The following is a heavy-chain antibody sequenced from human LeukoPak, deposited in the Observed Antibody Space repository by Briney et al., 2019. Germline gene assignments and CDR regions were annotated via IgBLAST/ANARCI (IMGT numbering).Heavy chain of an antibody. D-gene: IGHD1-1*01. CDR2: INHRGST. V-gene: IGHV4-34*01. Sequence: PAETLSLTCAVYGGSFSGYYWSWIRQPPGKGLEWIGEINHRGSTNYNPSLKSRVTISVDTSKNQFSLKLSSVTAADTAVYHCARLRNAHRRIRALYYFDYWGQGTLVTVSS. CDR3: ARLRNAHRRIRALYYFDY. J-gene: IGHJ4*02. CDR1: GGSFSGYY.